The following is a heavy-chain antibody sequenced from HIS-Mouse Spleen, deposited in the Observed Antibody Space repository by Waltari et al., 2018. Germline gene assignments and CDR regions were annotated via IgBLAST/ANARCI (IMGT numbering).Heavy chain of an antibody. D-gene: IGHD6-13*01. CDR1: GGSISSSSYY. CDR3: AREIPYSSSWYDWYFDL. V-gene: IGHV4-39*07. CDR2: IYYGGST. J-gene: IGHJ2*01. Sequence: QLQLQESGPGLVKPSETLSLTCTVSGGSISSSSYYWGWIRQPPGQGLGWIGSIYYGGSTTYTPSLKSRVTISVDTSKNQFSLKLGSGTAADTAVYYCAREIPYSSSWYDWYFDLWGRGTLVTVSS.